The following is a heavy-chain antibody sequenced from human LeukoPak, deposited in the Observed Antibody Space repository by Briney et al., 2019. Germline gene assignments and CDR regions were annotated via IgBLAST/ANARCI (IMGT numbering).Heavy chain of an antibody. V-gene: IGHV1-46*01. CDR1: GYTFTSYY. CDR3: ARSTPRIIAVAGTGDAFDI. D-gene: IGHD6-19*01. J-gene: IGHJ3*02. CDR2: INPSGGST. Sequence: ASVKVSCKASGYTFTSYYMHWVRQAPGQGLEWMGIINPSGGSTSYAQKFQGRVTMTRDMSTSTVYMELSSLRSDDTAVYYCARSTPRIIAVAGTGDAFDIWGQGTLVTVSS.